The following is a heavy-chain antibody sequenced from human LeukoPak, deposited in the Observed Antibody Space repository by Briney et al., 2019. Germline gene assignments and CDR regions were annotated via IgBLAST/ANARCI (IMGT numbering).Heavy chain of an antibody. J-gene: IGHJ3*02. CDR1: GFTFSSYG. D-gene: IGHD6-19*01. Sequence: GGSLRLSCAASGFTFSSYGMHWVRQAPGKGLEWVAVIWYDGSNKYYADSVKGRFTTSRDNSKNTLYLQMNSLRAEDTAVYYCARYSGWNDAFDIWGQGTMATVSS. CDR3: ARYSGWNDAFDI. V-gene: IGHV3-33*01. CDR2: IWYDGSNK.